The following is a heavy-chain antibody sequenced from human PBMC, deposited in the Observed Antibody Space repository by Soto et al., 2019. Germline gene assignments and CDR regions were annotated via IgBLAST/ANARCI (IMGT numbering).Heavy chain of an antibody. CDR2: ISYGGSNK. D-gene: IGHD2-2*01. J-gene: IGHJ5*02. CDR1: GCTFSSYG. V-gene: IGHV3-30*18. CDR3: AKDNCISTSCYRLYNWFDP. Sequence: GGSLRVSCAAAGCTFSSYGRHWVRQAPGKGLEWVAVISYGGSNKYYADSVKGRFTISRDNSKNTLYLQMNNLRAEDTAVYYCAKDNCISTSCYRLYNWFDPWGQGTLVTVSS.